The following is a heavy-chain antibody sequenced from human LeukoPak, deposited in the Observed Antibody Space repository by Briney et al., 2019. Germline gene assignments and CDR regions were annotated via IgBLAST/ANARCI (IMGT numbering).Heavy chain of an antibody. CDR2: MNPKSANT. J-gene: IGHJ4*02. CDR3: ARANTAAGTGFDY. Sequence: ASVKVSCKASGYTFTSYDIHWVRQATGQGLEWMGWMNPKSANTGYAQKFQGRVTMTRNTSISTAYMELSSLRSEDTAVYYCARANTAAGTGFDYWGQGTLVTVSS. CDR1: GYTFTSYD. D-gene: IGHD6-13*01. V-gene: IGHV1-8*01.